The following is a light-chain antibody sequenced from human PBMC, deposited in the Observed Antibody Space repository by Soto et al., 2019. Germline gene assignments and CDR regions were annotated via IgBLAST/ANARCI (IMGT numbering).Light chain of an antibody. Sequence: EIVLTQSPGTLSLSPGARATLSCRASQTITTNYLAWYQQKPGQAPRLLIYGASARATGIPDRFSGSGSGTDFTLTISRLEPEDFAVYFCQQYGSSGTFGQGTKVDIK. V-gene: IGKV3-20*01. J-gene: IGKJ1*01. CDR1: QTITTNY. CDR3: QQYGSSGT. CDR2: GAS.